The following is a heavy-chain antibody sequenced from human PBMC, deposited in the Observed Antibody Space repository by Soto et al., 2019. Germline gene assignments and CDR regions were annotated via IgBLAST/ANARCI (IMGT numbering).Heavy chain of an antibody. CDR2: ISGSGAAM. V-gene: IGHV3-48*01. J-gene: IGHJ5*02. Sequence: PGGSLRLSCAASGFTFSNSYMHWVRQAPGKGLEWVACISGSGAAMYYADSVKGRFTISRDNAGNSLYLQMNSLRVEDTALYYCATYQQVPILIGNAFDPWGQGTLVTVSS. CDR3: ATYQQVPILIGNAFDP. D-gene: IGHD1-1*01. CDR1: GFTFSNSY.